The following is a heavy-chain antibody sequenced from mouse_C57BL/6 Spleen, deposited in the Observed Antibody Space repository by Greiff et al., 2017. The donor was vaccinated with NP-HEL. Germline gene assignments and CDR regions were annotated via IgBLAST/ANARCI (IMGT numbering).Heavy chain of an antibody. CDR1: GYTFTSYW. V-gene: IGHV1-52*01. CDR2: IDPSDSET. CDR3: ARLGDSYYFDY. D-gene: IGHD2-13*01. Sequence: QVQLQQPGAELVRPGSSVKLSCKASGYTFTSYWMHWVKQRPIQGLEWIGNIDPSDSETHYNQKFKDKATLTVDKSSSPAYMQLSTLTSEDSAVYYCARLGDSYYFDYWGQGTTLTVSS. J-gene: IGHJ2*01.